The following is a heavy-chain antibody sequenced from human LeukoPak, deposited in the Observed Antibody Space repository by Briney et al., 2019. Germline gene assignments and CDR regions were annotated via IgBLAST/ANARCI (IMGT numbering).Heavy chain of an antibody. CDR2: INHSGST. J-gene: IGHJ4*02. CDR1: GGSFSGYY. V-gene: IGHV4-34*01. D-gene: IGHD2-15*01. CDR3: ARVTMRRGLPRRYFDY. Sequence: TLSLTFAVYGGSFSGYYWSWIRQPPGKGLEWIGEINHSGSTNYNPSLKSRVTISVDTSKNQFSLKLSSVTAADTAVYYCARVTMRRGLPRRYFDYWGQGILVTVSS.